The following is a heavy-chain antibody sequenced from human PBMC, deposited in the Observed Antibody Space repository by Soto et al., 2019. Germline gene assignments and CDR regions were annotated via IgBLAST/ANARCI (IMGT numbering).Heavy chain of an antibody. CDR3: ARGRYNWNYGPFDY. CDR2: IYYSGST. D-gene: IGHD1-7*01. J-gene: IGHJ4*02. CDR1: GGSISSGGYY. Sequence: SETLSLTFTVSGGSISSGGYYWSWIRQHPGKGLEWIGYIYYSGSTYYNPSLKSRVTISVDTSKNQFSLKLSSVTAADTAVYYCARGRYNWNYGPFDYWGQGTLVTVSS. V-gene: IGHV4-31*03.